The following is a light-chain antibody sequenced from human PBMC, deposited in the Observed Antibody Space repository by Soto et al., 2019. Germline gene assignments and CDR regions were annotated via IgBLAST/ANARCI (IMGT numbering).Light chain of an antibody. CDR3: LQDYNYPWT. CDR1: QTISSW. Sequence: IQMTQCPSTLSGSVGGRFTITCLAIQTISSWLDWYQQKPGKAPKLLIYAASSLQSGVPSRFRGSGSGTDFTLTISSLQPEDFATYYCLQDYNYPWTFGQGTQVDIK. J-gene: IGKJ1*01. V-gene: IGKV1-6*01. CDR2: AAS.